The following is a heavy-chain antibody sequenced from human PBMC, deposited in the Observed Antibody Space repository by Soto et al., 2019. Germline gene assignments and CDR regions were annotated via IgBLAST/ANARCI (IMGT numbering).Heavy chain of an antibody. V-gene: IGHV3-30*18. D-gene: IGHD3-16*01. CDR2: MSYDGRNE. Sequence: QVQLVESGGDVVQPGRSLRLSCVGSGYSFSTFGMHWVRQAPGKGLEWVAVMSYDGRNEFYADSVRGRFTISRDNSKNTLYLQMNSPRAEDTAMYYCTKEMGSAIPFESWGQGTLVTVSS. J-gene: IGHJ4*02. CDR3: TKEMGSAIPFES. CDR1: GYSFSTFG.